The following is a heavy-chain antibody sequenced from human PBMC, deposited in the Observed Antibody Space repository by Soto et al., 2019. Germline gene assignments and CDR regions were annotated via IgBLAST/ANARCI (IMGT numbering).Heavy chain of an antibody. CDR2: INPNGGVT. J-gene: IGHJ6*03. D-gene: IGHD1-26*01. V-gene: IGHV1-2*04. CDR1: GDSFNDYY. Sequence: QVQLVQSGAEVRKPGASVTVSCRSSGDSFNDYYIHWVRQAPGQGFEWMGWINPNGGVTKYAQKFQGWVSMTRDTSIRTVYMQLSRLRSDDTAVYYCARKSGGATATLDYYYFYMDVWGTGNTVTVSS. CDR3: ARKSGGATATLDYYYFYMDV.